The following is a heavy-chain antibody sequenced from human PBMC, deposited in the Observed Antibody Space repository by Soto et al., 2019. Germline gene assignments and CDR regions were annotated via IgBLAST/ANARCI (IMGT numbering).Heavy chain of an antibody. Sequence: SETLSLTCTVSCGSISSGGYYWSWIRQHPGKGLEWIGYIYYSGITYNPSLKSRVTISIDTSKNQFSLKLTSVNAADTAVYYCARDSQYNLGAFDIWGQGTMVTVSS. V-gene: IGHV4-31*03. D-gene: IGHD1-20*01. CDR3: ARDSQYNLGAFDI. CDR2: IYYSGIT. CDR1: CGSISSGGYY. J-gene: IGHJ3*02.